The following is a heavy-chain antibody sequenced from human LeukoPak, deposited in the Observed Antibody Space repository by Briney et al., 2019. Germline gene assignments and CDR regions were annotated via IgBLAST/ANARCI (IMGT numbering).Heavy chain of an antibody. J-gene: IGHJ4*02. CDR2: IIPIFGTA. D-gene: IGHD3-22*01. Sequence: SVTVSCKASGGTFSSYAISWVRRAPGQGLEWMGGIIPIFGTANYAQKFQGRVTITADESTSTAYMELSSLRSEDTAVYYCATYYDSSGYYQYFDYWGQGTLVTVSS. V-gene: IGHV1-69*13. CDR1: GGTFSSYA. CDR3: ATYYDSSGYYQYFDY.